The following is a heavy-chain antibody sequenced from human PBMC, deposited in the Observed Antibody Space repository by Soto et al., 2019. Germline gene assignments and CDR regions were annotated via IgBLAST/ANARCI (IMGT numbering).Heavy chain of an antibody. V-gene: IGHV1-8*01. J-gene: IGHJ5*02. D-gene: IGHD3-22*01. CDR3: ARDSVVVDAPDNWFDP. CDR1: GYTFTSYD. CDR2: MNPNSGNT. Sequence: ASVKVSCKASGYTFTSYDINWVRQATGQGLEWMGWMNPNSGNTGYAQKFQGRVTMTRNTSISTAYMELRSLRSEDTAVYYCARDSVVVDAPDNWFDPWGQGTLVTVSS.